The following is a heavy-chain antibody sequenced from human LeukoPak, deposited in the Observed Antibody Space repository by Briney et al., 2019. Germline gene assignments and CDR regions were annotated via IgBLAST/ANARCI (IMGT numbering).Heavy chain of an antibody. CDR3: ASTVGATLDAFDI. J-gene: IGHJ3*02. D-gene: IGHD1-26*01. V-gene: IGHV3-21*01. Sequence: GGSLTRSCAASRFTISSYSMNWHPQAPGNGLEGVSSISSSSSYIYYADSVKGRFTISRGNAKNSLYLQMNSLRAEDTAVYYCASTVGATLDAFDIWGQGTMVTVSS. CDR2: ISSSSSYI. CDR1: RFTISSYS.